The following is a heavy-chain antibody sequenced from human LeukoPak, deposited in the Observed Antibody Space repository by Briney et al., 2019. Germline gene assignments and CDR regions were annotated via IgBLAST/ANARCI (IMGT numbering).Heavy chain of an antibody. V-gene: IGHV1-69*06. Sequence: SVKVSCKASGGTFSNYALSWVRQAPGQGPEWMGGIIPIFGTTVYAQKFQGRVTITADKSTTTAYMELSSLRSEDTAVYYCARGVVARYYYYMDVWGKGTTVTISS. CDR3: ARGVVARYYYYMDV. CDR1: GGTFSNYA. J-gene: IGHJ6*03. CDR2: IIPIFGTT. D-gene: IGHD2-15*01.